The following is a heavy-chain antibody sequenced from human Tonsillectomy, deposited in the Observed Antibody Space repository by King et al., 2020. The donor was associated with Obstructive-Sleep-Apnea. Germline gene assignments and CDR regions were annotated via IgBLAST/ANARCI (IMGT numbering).Heavy chain of an antibody. CDR3: ARDSSGYGGFDY. J-gene: IGHJ4*02. CDR2: IYYSGST. D-gene: IGHD3-22*01. Sequence: QLQESGPGLVKPSETLSLTCTVSGGSISSSSYYWGWIRQPPGKGLEWIGNIYYSGSTYCNPSLKSRVTISVDTSENQFSLKLSSVTAADTAVYYCARDSSGYGGFDYWGQGTLVTVSS. V-gene: IGHV4-39*07. CDR1: GGSISSSSYY.